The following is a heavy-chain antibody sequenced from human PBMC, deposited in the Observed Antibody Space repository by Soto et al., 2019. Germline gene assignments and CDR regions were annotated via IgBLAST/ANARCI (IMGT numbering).Heavy chain of an antibody. J-gene: IGHJ1*01. Sequence: EVQLVESGGGLVQPGGSLRLSCAASGFTFSSYSMNWVRQPPGKGLEWVSYISSTGNSIQYADSAKGRFTISRDNAKNSLYLQMNSLRAEDTAVYYCARVTAYGDHASAVFQDWGQGTLVAVSS. CDR3: ARVTAYGDHASAVFQD. CDR1: GFTFSSYS. V-gene: IGHV3-48*01. CDR2: ISSTGNSI. D-gene: IGHD4-17*01.